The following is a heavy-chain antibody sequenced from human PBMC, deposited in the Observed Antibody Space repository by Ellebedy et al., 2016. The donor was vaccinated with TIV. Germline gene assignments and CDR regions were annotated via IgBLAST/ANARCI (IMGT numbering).Heavy chain of an antibody. Sequence: PGGSLTLSCAASGLTFSSSAMSWVRQAPGKGLEWVSAISGGGISTYYADSVKGRFTISRDNSKNTLHLQMNSLRAEDTAVYYCAKDYFYDSSGGYFDYWGQGTLVTVSS. V-gene: IGHV3-23*01. CDR2: ISGGGIST. J-gene: IGHJ4*02. D-gene: IGHD3-22*01. CDR1: GLTFSSSA. CDR3: AKDYFYDSSGGYFDY.